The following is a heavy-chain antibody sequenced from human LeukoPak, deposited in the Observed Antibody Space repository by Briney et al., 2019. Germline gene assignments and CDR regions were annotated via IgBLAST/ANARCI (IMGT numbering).Heavy chain of an antibody. D-gene: IGHD2-15*01. CDR1: GYTFTGYY. J-gene: IGHJ4*02. Sequence: ASVKVSCKASGYTFTGYYMHWVRQAPGQGLEWMGRINPNSGGTNYAQKFQGRVTMTRDTSISTAYMELSRLRSDDTAVYCCVLWYCSGGSCTIDYWGQGTLVTVSS. CDR2: INPNSGGT. V-gene: IGHV1-2*06. CDR3: VLWYCSGGSCTIDY.